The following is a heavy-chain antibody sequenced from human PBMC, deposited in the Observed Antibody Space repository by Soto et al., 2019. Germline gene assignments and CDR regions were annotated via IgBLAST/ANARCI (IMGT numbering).Heavy chain of an antibody. Sequence: VGSLRLSCAASGFTFSNYNMNWVRQAPGKGLEWVSSISSSSNYIYYVDSVKGRFTISRDNAKNSLYLQMNSLRAEDTAVYYCARYYNALDVWGQGTMVTVS. V-gene: IGHV3-21*01. CDR2: ISSSSNYI. J-gene: IGHJ6*02. CDR1: GFTFSNYN. CDR3: ARYYNALDV. D-gene: IGHD3-10*01.